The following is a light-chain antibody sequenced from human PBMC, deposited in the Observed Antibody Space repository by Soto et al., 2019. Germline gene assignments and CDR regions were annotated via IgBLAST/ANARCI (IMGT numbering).Light chain of an antibody. CDR3: QQYNNWPKT. CDR1: QSVSST. CDR2: GAS. Sequence: EIVMTQSPATLSVSPGERATLSCRAIQSVSSTLAWYQQKPGQAPRLLIYGASTRATGIPARFSGSGSGTEFTLTISSLQSEDFAVYYCQQYNNWPKTFGQGTKVEIK. J-gene: IGKJ1*01. V-gene: IGKV3-15*01.